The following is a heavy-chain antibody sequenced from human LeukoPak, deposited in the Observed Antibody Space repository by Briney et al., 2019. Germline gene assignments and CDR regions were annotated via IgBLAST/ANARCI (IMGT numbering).Heavy chain of an antibody. CDR2: ISSSSSYI. Sequence: EALSLTCTVSGGSIRTYYWNWIRQAPGKGLEWVSSISSSSSYIYYADSVKGRFTISRDNAKNSLYLQMNSLRAEDTAVYYCARPRPNYDFWSGYSSLIDYWGQGTLVTVSS. CDR3: ARPRPNYDFWSGYSSLIDY. D-gene: IGHD3-3*01. CDR1: GGSIRTYY. V-gene: IGHV3-21*01. J-gene: IGHJ4*02.